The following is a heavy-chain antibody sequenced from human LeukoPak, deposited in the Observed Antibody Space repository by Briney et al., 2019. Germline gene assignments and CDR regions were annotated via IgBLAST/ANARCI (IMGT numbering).Heavy chain of an antibody. J-gene: IGHJ4*02. Sequence: GGSLRLSCAASGFTVRSNYMSWVRQAPGKGLEWVSGIIGGVGSTYYADSVKGRFTISGDNSKNTLFLQMNSLRAEDTAVYYCAHGAMYQLDYWGQGTLVTVSS. CDR3: AHGAMYQLDY. CDR1: GFTVRSNY. V-gene: IGHV3-23*01. CDR2: IIGGVGST. D-gene: IGHD2-2*01.